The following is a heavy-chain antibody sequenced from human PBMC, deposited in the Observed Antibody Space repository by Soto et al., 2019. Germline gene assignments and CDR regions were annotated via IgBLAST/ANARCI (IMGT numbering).Heavy chain of an antibody. D-gene: IGHD3-16*02. CDR2: ISYDGSNK. CDR3: AKGKMITFGGVIVNRYFDL. V-gene: IGHV3-30*18. CDR1: GFTFSSYG. Sequence: GGSLRLSCAASGFTFSSYGMHWVRQAPGKGLEWVAVISYDGSNKYYADSVKGRFTISRDNSKNTLYLQMNSLRAEDTAVYYCAKGKMITFGGVIVNRYFDLWGRGTLVTVSS. J-gene: IGHJ2*01.